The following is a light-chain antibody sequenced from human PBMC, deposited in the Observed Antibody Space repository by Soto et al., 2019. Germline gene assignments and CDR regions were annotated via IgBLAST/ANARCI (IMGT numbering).Light chain of an antibody. CDR2: GAS. V-gene: IGKV1-12*01. CDR3: QQDNGSPIT. CDR1: QGISTW. Sequence: DTHMTQSLSSVSASVGDRVTLTCRASQGISTWLAWYQQKAGKAPNLLISGASNLHRGVPSRFSGSGSGTNFTLTISRLQPEDFATYYCQQDNGSPITFGQGTRLEI. J-gene: IGKJ5*01.